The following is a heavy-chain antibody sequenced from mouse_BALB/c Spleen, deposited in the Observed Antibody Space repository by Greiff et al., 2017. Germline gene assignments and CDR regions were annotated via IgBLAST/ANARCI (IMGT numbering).Heavy chain of an antibody. CDR3: ARGGGNLYAMDY. J-gene: IGHJ4*01. CDR2: INPSSGYT. Sequence: VQLQQSGAELARPGASVKMSCKASGYTFTSYTMHWVKQRPGQGLEWIGYINPSSGYTNYNQKFKDKATLTADKSSSTAYMQLSSLTSEDSAVYYCARGGGNLYAMDYWGQGTSVTVSS. CDR1: GYTFTSYT. D-gene: IGHD2-1*01. V-gene: IGHV1-4*01.